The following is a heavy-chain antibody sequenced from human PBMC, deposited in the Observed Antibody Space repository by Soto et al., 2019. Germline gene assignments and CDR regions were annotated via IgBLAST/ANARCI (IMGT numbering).Heavy chain of an antibody. D-gene: IGHD2-2*01. CDR3: AKVTGYCSSSSCRRDYYYYYGMDV. CDR1: GSTFSNYG. CDR2: ISYDGSDK. J-gene: IGHJ6*02. Sequence: GGSLRLSCAASGSTFSNYGMHWVRQAPGKGLEWVAVISYDGSDKYYADSVKGRFSISRDNSKNTLYLQMNSLRAEDTAVYYCAKVTGYCSSSSCRRDYYYYYGMDVWGQGTTVTVSS. V-gene: IGHV3-30*18.